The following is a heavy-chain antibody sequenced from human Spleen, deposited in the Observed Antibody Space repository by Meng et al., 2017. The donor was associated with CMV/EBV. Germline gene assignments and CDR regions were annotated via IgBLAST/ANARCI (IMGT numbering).Heavy chain of an antibody. J-gene: IGHJ5*02. D-gene: IGHD6-6*01. Sequence: ASVKVSCKASGYTFTTYSLSWLRQAPGQGLEWMAWISTDNGNTKYAENFQGRLTVTTDTSTTTAYMELRSLRSDDTAVYYCARWYSSSSGGDYWFDPWGQGTLVTVSS. CDR3: ARWYSSSSGGDYWFDP. CDR2: ISTDNGNT. CDR1: GYTFTTYS. V-gene: IGHV1-18*01.